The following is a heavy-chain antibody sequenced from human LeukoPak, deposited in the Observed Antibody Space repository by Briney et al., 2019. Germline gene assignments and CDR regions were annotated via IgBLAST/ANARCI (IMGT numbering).Heavy chain of an antibody. CDR3: ARDQVDDFWSGYLRTAHWFDP. V-gene: IGHV3-7*01. CDR1: GLTFSSYD. CDR2: IRQDGSEK. D-gene: IGHD3-3*01. Sequence: GGSLRLSCAGTGLTFSSYDMSWVRQAPGKGLEWVANIRQDGSEKYYVDSVKGRFTISRDNAKNSLYLQMNSLRAEDTAVYYCARDQVDDFWSGYLRTAHWFDPWGQGTLVTVSS. J-gene: IGHJ5*02.